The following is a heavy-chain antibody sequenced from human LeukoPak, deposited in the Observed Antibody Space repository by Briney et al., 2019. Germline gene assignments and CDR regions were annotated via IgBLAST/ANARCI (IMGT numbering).Heavy chain of an antibody. CDR1: GYTFTGYY. V-gene: IGHV1-2*02. CDR3: ARGIVWGSYRQFYFDY. D-gene: IGHD3-16*02. CDR2: INPSSGYT. Sequence: ATVKVSCKASGYTFTGYYMHWVRQAPGQGLEWLGWINPSSGYTTCAQSFQGRVTMTSDTSITTSYMDLSRLRSDDTAVYYCARGIVWGSYRQFYFDYWGQGTLVTVSS. J-gene: IGHJ4*02.